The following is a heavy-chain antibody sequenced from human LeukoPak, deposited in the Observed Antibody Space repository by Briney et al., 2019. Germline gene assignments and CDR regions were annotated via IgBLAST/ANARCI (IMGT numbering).Heavy chain of an antibody. CDR2: IYYSGST. CDR3: ARDTYGGYVTYYYYYYGMDV. D-gene: IGHD5-12*01. CDR1: GGSISSGDYY. J-gene: IGHJ6*02. V-gene: IGHV4-30-4*08. Sequence: SETLSLTCTVSGGSISSGDYYWSWIRQPPGKGLEWIGYIYYSGSTYYNPSLKSRVTISVDTSKNQFSLKLSSVTAADTAVYYCARDTYGGYVTYYYYYYGMDVWGQGTTVTVSS.